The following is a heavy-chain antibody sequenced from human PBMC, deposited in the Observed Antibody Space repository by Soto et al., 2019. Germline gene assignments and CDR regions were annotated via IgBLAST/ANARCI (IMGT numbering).Heavy chain of an antibody. Sequence: QVHLEQSGAEVKKAGASVKISCKASGYTFSDFDINWLRQASGQGPEWMGWMNAKSGDTFFAQRFQGKFNMTWDTSLSTAYMEVGSLTSDDTAMYYCARGNPFNYAGFDVWGQGTTVAVSS. CDR3: ARGNPFNYAGFDV. CDR2: MNAKSGDT. D-gene: IGHD3-16*01. CDR1: GYTFSDFD. J-gene: IGHJ6*02. V-gene: IGHV1-8*01.